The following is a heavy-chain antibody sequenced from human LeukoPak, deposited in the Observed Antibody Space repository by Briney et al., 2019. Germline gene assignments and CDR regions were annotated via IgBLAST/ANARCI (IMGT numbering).Heavy chain of an antibody. D-gene: IGHD5-12*01. J-gene: IGHJ4*02. V-gene: IGHV3-21*01. CDR2: ISDSSSFI. CDR3: AKEVREWLRLGWPPGQLNGEYYFDY. Sequence: GGSLRLSCAASGFTFSTYSMNWVRQAPGKGLEWVASISDSSSFIYYGDSMKGRSTISRDNAKNSLYLQMNSLRAEDTAVYYCAKEVREWLRLGWPPGQLNGEYYFDYWGQGTLVTVSS. CDR1: GFTFSTYS.